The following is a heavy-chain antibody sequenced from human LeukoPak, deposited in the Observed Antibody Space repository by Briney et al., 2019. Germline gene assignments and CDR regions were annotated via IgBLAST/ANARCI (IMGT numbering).Heavy chain of an antibody. CDR2: IRGSGGST. CDR1: GFTFSSYA. CDR3: ARGDYYDSSGYYYVLFDY. J-gene: IGHJ4*02. Sequence: PGGSLRLSCAASGFTFSSYAMSWVRQPPGEGLEWVSAIRGSGGSTYYADSVKGRFTISRDNSKNTLYLQMNSLRAEDTAVYYCARGDYYDSSGYYYVLFDYWGQGTLVTVSS. D-gene: IGHD3-22*01. V-gene: IGHV3-23*01.